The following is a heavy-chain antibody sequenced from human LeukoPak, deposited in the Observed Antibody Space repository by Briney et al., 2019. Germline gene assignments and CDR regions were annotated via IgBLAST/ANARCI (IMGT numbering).Heavy chain of an antibody. Sequence: GGSLRLSCTASGFTFSDYYMSWVRQAPGKGLVWVSRINPDGTTTSYADSVKGRFTISRDNAKDTVYLQMNSLRAEDTAVYYCARVSIGWYSFDYWGQGTLVTVSS. CDR2: INPDGTTT. V-gene: IGHV3-74*01. CDR3: ARVSIGWYSFDY. D-gene: IGHD6-19*01. J-gene: IGHJ4*02. CDR1: GFTFSDYY.